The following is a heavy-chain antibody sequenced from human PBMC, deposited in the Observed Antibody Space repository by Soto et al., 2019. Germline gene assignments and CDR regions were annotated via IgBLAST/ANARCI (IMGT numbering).Heavy chain of an antibody. J-gene: IGHJ5*02. CDR2: IYHSGST. V-gene: IGHV4-4*02. Sequence: QVQLQESGPGLVKPSGTLSLTCAVSGGSISSTNWWSWVRQPPGKGLEGIGDIYHSGSTNYNPSLKSRVTISVDKSKNQFSLKLSSVTAADTAVYYCARVIATAVHWFDPWGQGTLVTVSS. CDR1: GGSISSTNW. D-gene: IGHD6-13*01. CDR3: ARVIATAVHWFDP.